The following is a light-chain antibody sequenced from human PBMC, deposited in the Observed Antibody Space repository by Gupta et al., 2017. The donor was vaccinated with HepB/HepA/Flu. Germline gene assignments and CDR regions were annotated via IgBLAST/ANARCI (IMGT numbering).Light chain of an antibody. J-gene: IGKJ1*01. CDR3: QQYGSSPA. Sequence: EIVLTQSPGTLSLSPGERATLSCRASQSVSSSYLAWYQKTPGQAPRLLIYGAPSRATVIPDRFSGSWSGKDFTLTISRLEPEDFAVYYCQQYGSSPAFGQGTKVEIK. V-gene: IGKV3-20*01. CDR1: QSVSSSY. CDR2: GAP.